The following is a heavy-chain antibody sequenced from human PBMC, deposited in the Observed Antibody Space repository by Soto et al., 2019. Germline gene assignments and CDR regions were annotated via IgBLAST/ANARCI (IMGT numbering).Heavy chain of an antibody. CDR2: IYPGDSDT. D-gene: IGHD3-9*01. V-gene: IGHV5-51*03. CDR1: GYSFTNYW. Sequence: EVQLVQSGAEVKKPGESLKISCKGSGYSFTNYWIGWVRQMPGKGLEWMGIIYPGDSDTRYSPSFQGQVTISADKSISTAYLQWSSLKASDTAMYYCARRDYDILTGYSSPFFDAFDIWGQGTMVTVSS. CDR3: ARRDYDILTGYSSPFFDAFDI. J-gene: IGHJ3*02.